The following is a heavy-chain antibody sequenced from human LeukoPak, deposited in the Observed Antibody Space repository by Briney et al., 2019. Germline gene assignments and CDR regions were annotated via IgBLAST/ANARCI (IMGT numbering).Heavy chain of an antibody. Sequence: PGGSLRLSCAASGFTFSSYSMNWVRQAPGKGLEWVSYISSSSSTIYYADSVKGRFTISRDNAKNSLYLQMNSLRAEDTAVYYCARGASLRFLEWFHYVGYYYYGMDVWGQGTTVTVSS. D-gene: IGHD3-3*01. CDR3: ARGASLRFLEWFHYVGYYYYGMDV. CDR1: GFTFSSYS. J-gene: IGHJ6*02. V-gene: IGHV3-48*01. CDR2: ISSSSSTI.